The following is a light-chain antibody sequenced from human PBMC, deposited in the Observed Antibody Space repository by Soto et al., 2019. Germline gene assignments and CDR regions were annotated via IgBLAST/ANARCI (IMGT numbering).Light chain of an antibody. Sequence: ENVLTQFPATLSLSPGESATLSCRASEYVRVYLAWYHQKPGQAPRLLMYETSTRAPGIPRRFSGSGSGTDFTLSISSLAPEDAGIYYCQQRNDWPALSFGGGTKVEIK. J-gene: IGKJ4*01. CDR3: QQRNDWPALS. CDR2: ETS. CDR1: EYVRVY. V-gene: IGKV3-11*01.